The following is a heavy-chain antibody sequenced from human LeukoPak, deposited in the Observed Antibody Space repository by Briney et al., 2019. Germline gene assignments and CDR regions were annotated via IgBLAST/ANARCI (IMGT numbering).Heavy chain of an antibody. D-gene: IGHD3-16*01. Sequence: PGGSLRLSCAASGFIFTSYAIHWVRQAPGKGLEWVAVISYDGRNTYYADPVKGRVTISRDNSNNTVYLEMNTLRAEDTAVYYCARGGNTFDYWGQGTLVTVSS. CDR1: GFIFTSYA. CDR3: ARGGNTFDY. J-gene: IGHJ4*02. CDR2: ISYDGRNT. V-gene: IGHV3-30*04.